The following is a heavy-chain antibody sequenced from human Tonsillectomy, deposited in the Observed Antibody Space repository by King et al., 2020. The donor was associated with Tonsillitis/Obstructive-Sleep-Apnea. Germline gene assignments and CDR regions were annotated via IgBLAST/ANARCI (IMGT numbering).Heavy chain of an antibody. Sequence: VQLVESGGGVVQPGRSLRLSCAASGFTFSSYCMHWVRQAPGKGLEWVAVIWYDGSNKYYADSVKGRFTIARDNSKNKLYLQMNSLRAEDTAVYYCARDSGIVGDPFDDWGQGTLVTVSS. V-gene: IGHV3-33*01. D-gene: IGHD1-26*01. CDR3: ARDSGIVGDPFDD. CDR2: IWYDGSNK. J-gene: IGHJ4*02. CDR1: GFTFSSYC.